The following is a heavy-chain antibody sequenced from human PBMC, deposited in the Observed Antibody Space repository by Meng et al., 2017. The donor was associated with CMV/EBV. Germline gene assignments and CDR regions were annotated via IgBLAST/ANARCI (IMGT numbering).Heavy chain of an antibody. Sequence: LSLTCAASGFTFSSYAMSWVRQAPGKGLEWVSAISGSGGSTYYADSVKGRFTISRDNSKNTLYLQMNSLRAEDTALYYCAKAFSASWYREYYDDWGQGTLVTVSS. CDR2: ISGSGGST. J-gene: IGHJ4*02. CDR1: GFTFSSYA. D-gene: IGHD6-13*01. V-gene: IGHV3-23*01. CDR3: AKAFSASWYREYYDD.